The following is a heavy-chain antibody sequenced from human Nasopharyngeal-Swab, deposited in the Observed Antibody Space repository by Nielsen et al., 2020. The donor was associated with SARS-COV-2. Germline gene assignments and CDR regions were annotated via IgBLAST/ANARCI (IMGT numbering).Heavy chain of an antibody. D-gene: IGHD5-18*01. V-gene: IGHV1-3*01. CDR3: ARVWQLWESDY. CDR1: GYTFTTYA. J-gene: IGHJ4*02. Sequence: ASVKVSCKASGYTFTTYAMHWVRLAPGQRLEWMGWINAGNGNTKYSQKFQGRVTITRDTSASTAYMELSSLRSEDTAVYYCARVWQLWESDYWGQGTLVTVSS. CDR2: INAGNGNT.